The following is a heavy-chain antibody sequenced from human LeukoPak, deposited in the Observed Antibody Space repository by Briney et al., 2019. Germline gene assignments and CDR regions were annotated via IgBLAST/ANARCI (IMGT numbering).Heavy chain of an antibody. V-gene: IGHV1-69*05. CDR1: GGTFSSYA. CDR3: AREAIVVVPAALRGDNYYYYYMDV. CDR2: IIPIFGTA. J-gene: IGHJ6*03. D-gene: IGHD2-2*01. Sequence: GASVKVSCKASGGTFSSYAISWVRQAPGQGLEWMGGIIPIFGTANYAQKFQGRVTITTDESTSTAYMELSSLRSEDTAVYYCAREAIVVVPAALRGDNYYYYYMDVWGKGTTVTVSS.